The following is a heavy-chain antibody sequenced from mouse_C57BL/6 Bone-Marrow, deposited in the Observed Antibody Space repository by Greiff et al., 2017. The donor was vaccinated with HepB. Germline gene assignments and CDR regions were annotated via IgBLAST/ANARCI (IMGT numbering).Heavy chain of an antibody. D-gene: IGHD2-4*01. CDR1: GYTFTSYG. CDR3: ARGITTGVYYAMDY. CDR2: IYPRSGNT. Sequence: QQSGAELARPGASVKLSCKASGYTFTSYGISWVKQRTGQGLEWIGEIYPRSGNTYYNEKFKGKATLTADKSSSTAYMELRSLTSEDSAVYFCARGITTGVYYAMDYWGQGTSVTVSS. V-gene: IGHV1-81*01. J-gene: IGHJ4*01.